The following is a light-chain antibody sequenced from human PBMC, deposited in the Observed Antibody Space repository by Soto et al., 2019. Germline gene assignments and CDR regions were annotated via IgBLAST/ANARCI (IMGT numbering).Light chain of an antibody. Sequence: DIQMTQSPSSLSASVGDRVTITFRASQGISNYLAWYQQKPGKVPKLLIYDASSLEGGVPSRFSGSGSGTEFTLTISSLQPDDLATYYCQKYNSYSRTFGQGTKVDIK. CDR2: DAS. CDR3: QKYNSYSRT. J-gene: IGKJ1*01. V-gene: IGKV1-16*01. CDR1: QGISNY.